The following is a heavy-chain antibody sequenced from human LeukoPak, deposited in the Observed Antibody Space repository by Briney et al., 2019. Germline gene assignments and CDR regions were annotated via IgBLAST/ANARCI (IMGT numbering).Heavy chain of an antibody. Sequence: GGSLRLSCAASGFTFSSYEMNWVRQAPGKGLEWVAYISSSSGTIYYTDSVKGRFTISRDNAKNSVFLQMSSLSGGDTAIYYCARDQGFRYFDPWGQGTLVTVSS. CDR1: GFTFSSYE. D-gene: IGHD3-16*02. V-gene: IGHV3-48*03. CDR3: ARDQGFRYFDP. CDR2: ISSSSGTI. J-gene: IGHJ5*02.